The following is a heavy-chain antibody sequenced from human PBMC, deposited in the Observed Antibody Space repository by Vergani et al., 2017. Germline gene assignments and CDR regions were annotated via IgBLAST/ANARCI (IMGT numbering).Heavy chain of an antibody. CDR3: ARQRPGSGWSPGDFDD. J-gene: IGHJ4*02. Sequence: QVQLQESGPGLVKPSETLSLTCTVSGGSITNNFWSWIRRPPGKSLEWIGSIYYSGLTYYNPSLKSRVAISVDTSKNQFSLKVTSVTAADTAVYFCARQRPGSGWSPGDFDDWGQGILVTGSS. V-gene: IGHV4-59*08. CDR1: GGSITNNF. CDR2: IYYSGLT. D-gene: IGHD6-19*01.